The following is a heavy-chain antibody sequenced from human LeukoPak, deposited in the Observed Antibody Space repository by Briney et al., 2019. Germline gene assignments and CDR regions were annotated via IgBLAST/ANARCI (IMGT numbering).Heavy chain of an antibody. CDR2: FDPEDGET. CDR1: GYALTKLS. J-gene: IGHJ4*02. CDR3: AINLRDY. V-gene: IGHV1-24*01. Sequence: ASVKVSCKVSGYALTKLSMHWVRLTPGEGLQWMGGFDPEDGETTYAQRFRGRLTMTEDTSADTAYMELSSLRSEDTAIYFCAINLRDYWGQGTLVTVSS.